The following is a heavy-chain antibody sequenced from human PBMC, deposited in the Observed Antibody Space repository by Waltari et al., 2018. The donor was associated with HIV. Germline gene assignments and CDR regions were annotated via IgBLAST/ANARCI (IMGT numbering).Heavy chain of an antibody. Sequence: QVQLQESGPGLVKPSETPSLTCTVSGASISRCYWSWIRQPPGKGLDWIGYISYSGRTNYNPSLKSRLTISLDTSKNQFSLKLSSVTAADTAVYYCARFPGVPAANINWLDPWGQGTLVTVSS. J-gene: IGHJ5*02. D-gene: IGHD2-2*01. CDR2: ISYSGRT. CDR1: GASISRCY. V-gene: IGHV4-59*01. CDR3: ARFPGVPAANINWLDP.